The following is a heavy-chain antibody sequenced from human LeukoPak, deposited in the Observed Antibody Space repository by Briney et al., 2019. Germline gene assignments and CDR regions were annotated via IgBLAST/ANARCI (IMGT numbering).Heavy chain of an antibody. CDR1: GFTFSNAW. D-gene: IGHD6-19*01. V-gene: IGHV3-15*01. J-gene: IGHJ4*02. CDR2: FKSKTDGGTT. CDR3: TTRITVAGGIMDY. Sequence: PGGSLRLSCAASGFTFSNAWMSWVRQAPGKGLEWVGRFKSKTDGGTTDYAAPVKGRFTISRDDSKNTLYLQMNSLKTEDTAVYYCTTRITVAGGIMDYWGQGTLVTVSS.